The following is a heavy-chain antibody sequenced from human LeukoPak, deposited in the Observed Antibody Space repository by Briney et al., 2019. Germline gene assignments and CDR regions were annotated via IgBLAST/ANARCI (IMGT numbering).Heavy chain of an antibody. CDR1: GYSFTNYG. Sequence: ASVKVSCKASGYSFTNYGLGWVRPAPGQGLEWMGWISAYNGNTNYAQKFQGRVTVTTDTSTSTAYMELRSLRSDVTAVYYCARRTSWYGDYWGQGTLVTVSS. D-gene: IGHD2-2*01. CDR2: ISAYNGNT. CDR3: ARRTSWYGDY. V-gene: IGHV1-18*01. J-gene: IGHJ4*02.